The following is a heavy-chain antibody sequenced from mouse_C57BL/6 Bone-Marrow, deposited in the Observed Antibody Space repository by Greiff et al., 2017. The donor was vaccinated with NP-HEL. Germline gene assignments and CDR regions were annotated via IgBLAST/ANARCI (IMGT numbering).Heavy chain of an antibody. V-gene: IGHV1-26*01. CDR2: INPNNGGT. J-gene: IGHJ4*01. CDR3: AREAAQAPYAMDY. CDR1: GYTFTDYY. D-gene: IGHD3-2*02. Sequence: VQLQQSGPELVKPGASVKISCKASGYTFTDYYMNWVKQSHGKSLEWIGDINPNNGGTSYNQKFKGKATLTVDKSSSTAYMELRSLTSEDSAVSYCAREAAQAPYAMDYWGQGTSVTVSS.